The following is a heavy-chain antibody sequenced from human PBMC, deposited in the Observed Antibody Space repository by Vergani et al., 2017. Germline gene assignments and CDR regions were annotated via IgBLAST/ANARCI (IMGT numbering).Heavy chain of an antibody. Sequence: EVQLLESGGGLVQPGGSLRLSCAASGFTFSSYAMSWVRQAPGKGLEWVSAISGSGGSRYYADSVKGRFTISRDNSKNTLYLQMNSLRAEDTAVFSCAKGDVVVVPAAEPFDYWGQGTLVTVSS. J-gene: IGHJ4*02. CDR1: GFTFSSYA. CDR2: ISGSGGSR. CDR3: AKGDVVVVPAAEPFDY. V-gene: IGHV3-23*01. D-gene: IGHD2-2*01.